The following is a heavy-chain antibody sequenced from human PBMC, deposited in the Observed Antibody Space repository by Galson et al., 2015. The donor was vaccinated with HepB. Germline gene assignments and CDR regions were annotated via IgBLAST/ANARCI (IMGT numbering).Heavy chain of an antibody. Sequence: SLRLSCAASGFPFSNYWMHWVRQAPGKGLVWVSHINSDGSSTTYADSVKGRFTISRDNAKNTLNLQMNSLTAEDTAVYYCANLSSGSPVEYWGQGTLVAVSS. CDR3: ANLSSGSPVEY. CDR1: GFPFSNYW. V-gene: IGHV3-74*03. D-gene: IGHD1-26*01. CDR2: INSDGSST. J-gene: IGHJ4*02.